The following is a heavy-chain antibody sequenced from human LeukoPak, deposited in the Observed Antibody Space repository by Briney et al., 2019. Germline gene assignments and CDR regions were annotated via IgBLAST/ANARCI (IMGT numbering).Heavy chain of an antibody. CDR2: IRYDGSEL. V-gene: IGHV3-30*02. CDR1: GFMFSSYS. Sequence: GGSLRLSCAAPGFMFSSYSMNWVRQAPGKGLEWVAFIRYDGSELYYVDSVKGRFTISRDNSKNTLYLQMGSLRTDDTAVYYCAKETTITSAFDYWGQGALVTVSS. CDR3: AKETTITSAFDY. J-gene: IGHJ4*02. D-gene: IGHD4-11*01.